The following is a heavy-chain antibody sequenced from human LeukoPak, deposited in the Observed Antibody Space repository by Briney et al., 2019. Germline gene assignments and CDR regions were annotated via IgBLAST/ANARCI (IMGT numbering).Heavy chain of an antibody. J-gene: IGHJ3*02. CDR2: IYSGGST. CDR3: ARRFTMVRGVIIDDFAFDI. V-gene: IGHV3-66*04. CDR1: GFTVSSNY. Sequence: GGSLRLSCAASGFTVSSNYMSWVRQAPGKGLEWVAVIYSGGSTYYLDSVKGRFTISRDNSKNTLYLQMNSLRAEDTAVYYCARRFTMVRGVIIDDFAFDIWGQGTMVTVSS. D-gene: IGHD3-10*01.